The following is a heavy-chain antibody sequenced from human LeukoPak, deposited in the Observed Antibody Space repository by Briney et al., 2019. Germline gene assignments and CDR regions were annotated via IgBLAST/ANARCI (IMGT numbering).Heavy chain of an antibody. D-gene: IGHD5-12*01. CDR3: ARGPSGYHNT. V-gene: IGHV3-21*01. Sequence: GGSLRLSCAASGFTFSSYSMNWVRQAPGKGLEWVSSINSDSSHIYYADSVKGRFTISRDNAKNSLYLQMNSLRAEDTAVYYCARGPSGYHNTGGQGTLVTVSS. CDR1: GFTFSSYS. CDR2: INSDSSHI. J-gene: IGHJ4*02.